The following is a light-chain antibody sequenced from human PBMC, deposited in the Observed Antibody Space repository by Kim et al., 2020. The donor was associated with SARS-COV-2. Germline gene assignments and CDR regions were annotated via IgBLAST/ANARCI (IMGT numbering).Light chain of an antibody. CDR2: KAS. Sequence: DIQMTQSPSTLSASVGDRVTITCRASQSISTWLAWYQQKPGKAPNLLIYKASSLESGVPSSFSGSGSGTEFTLTISSLQPDDFATYYCQQYNSYEATFGQGTKVDIK. CDR1: QSISTW. J-gene: IGKJ1*01. CDR3: QQYNSYEAT. V-gene: IGKV1-5*03.